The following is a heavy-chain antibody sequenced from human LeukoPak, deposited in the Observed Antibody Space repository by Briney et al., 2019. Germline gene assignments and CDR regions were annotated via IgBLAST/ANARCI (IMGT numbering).Heavy chain of an antibody. J-gene: IGHJ4*02. Sequence: GGSLRLSCAASGFTFSNYGMHWVRQAPGKGLEWVAFISYDGSNKYYGDSVKGRFTISRDNSKNTLYLQMNSLRAEDTAVYYCAKDPRRYSRTGGYFDYWGQGTLVTVSS. V-gene: IGHV3-30*18. CDR2: ISYDGSNK. CDR1: GFTFSNYG. D-gene: IGHD6-13*01. CDR3: AKDPRRYSRTGGYFDY.